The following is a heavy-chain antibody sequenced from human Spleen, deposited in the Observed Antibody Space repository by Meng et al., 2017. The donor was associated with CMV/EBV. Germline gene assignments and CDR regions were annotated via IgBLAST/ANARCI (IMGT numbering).Heavy chain of an antibody. J-gene: IGHJ3*02. CDR1: GFSFSSYE. CDR3: ARGWSLYAFDI. CDR2: ISSDHSII. D-gene: IGHD6-13*01. V-gene: IGHV3-48*03. Sequence: GGSLRLSCAASGFSFSSYEMNWVRQAPGKGLQWVSYISSDHSIIYYADSVKGRFTISRDNAKNSLYLQMSSLRAEDTAVYYCARGWSLYAFDIWGQGTMVTVSS.